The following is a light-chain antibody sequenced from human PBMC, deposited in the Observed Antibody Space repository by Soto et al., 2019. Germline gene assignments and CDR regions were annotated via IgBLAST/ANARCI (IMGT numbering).Light chain of an antibody. CDR1: QSVSSN. CDR3: QQYNNWPFPSWT. J-gene: IGKJ1*01. Sequence: EIVMTQSPATLSVSPGERATLSCRASQSVSSNLAWYQQKPGQAPRLLIYGASTRATGIPARFSGSGSGTEFTLLISSLQSEDFAVYYCQQYNNWPFPSWTFGQGTKVEIK. CDR2: GAS. V-gene: IGKV3-15*01.